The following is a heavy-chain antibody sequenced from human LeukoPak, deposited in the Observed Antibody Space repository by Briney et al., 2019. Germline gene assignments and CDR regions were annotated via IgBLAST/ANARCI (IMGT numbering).Heavy chain of an antibody. V-gene: IGHV7-4-1*02. J-gene: IGHJ4*02. Sequence: ASVKVSCKASGYTFTSYGISWVRQAPGQGLEWMGWINTNTGNPTYAQGFTGRFVFSLDTSVSTAYLQISSLKAEDTAVYYCARGYCSSTSCYGGSYWGQGTLATVSS. D-gene: IGHD2-2*01. CDR2: INTNTGNP. CDR3: ARGYCSSTSCYGGSY. CDR1: GYTFTSYG.